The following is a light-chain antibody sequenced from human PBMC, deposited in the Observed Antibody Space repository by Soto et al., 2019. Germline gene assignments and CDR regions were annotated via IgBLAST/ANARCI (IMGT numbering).Light chain of an antibody. CDR2: GNN. Sequence: QSVLTQPPSASGTPGQTITISSSGSSSNIGSNYVSWYQHLPGTAPKLLIYGNNQRPSGVSDRFSGSRSGTSASLAISGLRSDDEADYYCAVWDDSLSGVVFGGWTKVTVL. CDR1: SSNIGSNY. CDR3: AVWDDSLSGVV. J-gene: IGLJ3*02. V-gene: IGLV1-47*01.